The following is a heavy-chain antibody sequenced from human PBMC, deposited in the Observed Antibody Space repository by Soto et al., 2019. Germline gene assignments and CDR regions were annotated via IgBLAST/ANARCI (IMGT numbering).Heavy chain of an antibody. J-gene: IGHJ4*02. D-gene: IGHD3-22*01. V-gene: IGHV4-31*03. CDR1: GDSISSGGYY. Sequence: QVQLQESGPGLVKPSQTLSRTCTVSGDSISSGGYYWRWIRQHPGKGLEWIGYIYYSGTTYYNPSLESRVTISADTSENQFSLKVNSVTVADTAVYYCASTYYTGSSGPFDYWGQGTLVTVSS. CDR3: ASTYYTGSSGPFDY. CDR2: IYYSGTT.